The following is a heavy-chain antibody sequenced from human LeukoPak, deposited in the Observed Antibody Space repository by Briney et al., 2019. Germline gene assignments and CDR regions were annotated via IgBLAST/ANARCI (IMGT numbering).Heavy chain of an antibody. V-gene: IGHV3-30*09. CDR2: ISYDGTNK. CDR3: ARSDHNGYDTNYYYYGMDV. D-gene: IGHD5-12*01. CDR1: GFTFSSYA. J-gene: IGHJ6*02. Sequence: GGSLRLSCAASGFTFSSYAMHWVRQAPGKGLEWVAVISYDGTNKYYADSVKGRFAISRDNSKNTLYLQMNSLRAEDTAVYYCARSDHNGYDTNYYYYGMDVWGQGTTVTVSS.